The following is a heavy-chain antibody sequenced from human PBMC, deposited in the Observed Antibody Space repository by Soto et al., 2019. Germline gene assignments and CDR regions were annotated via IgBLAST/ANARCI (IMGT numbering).Heavy chain of an antibody. Sequence: ASVKVSCKASGYTFTSYAMHWVRQAPGQRLEWMGWINAGNGNTKYSQKFQGRVTITRDTSASTAYMELSSLRSEDTAVYYCARVRWRYGSSGWYFDLWGRGTLVTVSS. J-gene: IGHJ2*01. CDR1: GYTFTSYA. CDR3: ARVRWRYGSSGWYFDL. CDR2: INAGNGNT. D-gene: IGHD6-6*01. V-gene: IGHV1-3*01.